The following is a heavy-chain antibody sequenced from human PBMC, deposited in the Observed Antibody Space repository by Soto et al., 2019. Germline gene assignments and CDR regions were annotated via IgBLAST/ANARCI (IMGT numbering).Heavy chain of an antibody. J-gene: IGHJ3*02. CDR2: IYQSGST. CDR1: GGSISSGDYS. Sequence: QLQLQESGSGLVKPSQTLSLTCAVSGGSISSGDYSWSWIRQPPGKGLEWIGYIYQSGSTYYNPSLKGRATISVDRSRNQISLKLSSVIAADTAVYYCAREDHHDAFDIWGRGTKVVVSS. CDR3: AREDHHDAFDI. V-gene: IGHV4-30-2*01.